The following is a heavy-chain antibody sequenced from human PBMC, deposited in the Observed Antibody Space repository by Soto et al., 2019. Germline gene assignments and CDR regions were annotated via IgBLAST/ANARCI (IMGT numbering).Heavy chain of an antibody. CDR3: ARRLSGSGSPNKKNWFDP. J-gene: IGHJ5*02. D-gene: IGHD3-10*01. Sequence: PSETLSLTCTVSGGSISSYYWSWIRQPPGKGLEWIGYIYYSGSTNYNPSLKSRVTISVDTSKNQFSLKLGSVTAADTAVYYCARRLSGSGSPNKKNWFDPWGQGTLVTVSS. CDR2: IYYSGST. CDR1: GGSISSYY. V-gene: IGHV4-59*08.